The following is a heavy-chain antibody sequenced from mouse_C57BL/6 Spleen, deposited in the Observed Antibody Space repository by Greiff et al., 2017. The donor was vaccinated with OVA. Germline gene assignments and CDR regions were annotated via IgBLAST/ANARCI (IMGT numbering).Heavy chain of an antibody. J-gene: IGHJ4*01. CDR1: GFTFSSYT. V-gene: IGHV5-9*01. CDR3: ARPYYYGTGAMDY. CDR2: ISGGGGNT. D-gene: IGHD1-1*01. Sequence: EVKLMESGGGLVKPGGSLKLSCAASGFTFSSYTMSWVRQTPEKRLEWVATISGGGGNTYYPDSVKGRFTISRDNAKNTLYLQMSILRSEDTALYYCARPYYYGTGAMDYWGQGTSVTVSS.